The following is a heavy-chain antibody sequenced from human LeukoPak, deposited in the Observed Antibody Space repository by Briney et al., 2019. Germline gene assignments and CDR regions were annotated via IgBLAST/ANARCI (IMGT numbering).Heavy chain of an antibody. CDR3: ARFEYYYGSGSHDY. D-gene: IGHD3-10*01. Sequence: GGSLRLSCAASGFTFSSYSMNWVRQAPGKGLEWVSYISGSSSTIYYADSVKGRFTISRDNAKNSLYLQMNSLRAEDTAVYYCARFEYYYGSGSHDYWGQGTLVTVSS. CDR1: GFTFSSYS. V-gene: IGHV3-48*01. CDR2: ISGSSSTI. J-gene: IGHJ4*02.